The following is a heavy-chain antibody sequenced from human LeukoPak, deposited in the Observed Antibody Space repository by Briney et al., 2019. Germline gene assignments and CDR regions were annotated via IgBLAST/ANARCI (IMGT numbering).Heavy chain of an antibody. Sequence: PSETLSLTCTVSGGSISSSSYYWGWIRQPPGKGLEWIGSIYYSGSTYYNPSLKSRVTISVDTSKNQFSLKLSSVTAADTAVYYCARQRRDYYCYGMDVWGQGTTVTVSS. J-gene: IGHJ6*02. CDR3: ARQRRDYYCYGMDV. CDR2: IYYSGST. V-gene: IGHV4-39*01. CDR1: GGSISSSSYY.